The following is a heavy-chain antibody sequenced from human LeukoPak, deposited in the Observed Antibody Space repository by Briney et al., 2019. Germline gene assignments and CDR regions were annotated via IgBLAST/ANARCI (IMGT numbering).Heavy chain of an antibody. CDR2: INHSGST. V-gene: IGHV4-34*01. CDR1: GGSISSYY. D-gene: IGHD3-3*01. CDR3: ARSRESYYDFWSGYGLDAFDI. J-gene: IGHJ3*02. Sequence: SETLSLTCTVSGGSISSYYWSWIRQPPGKGLEWIGEINHSGSTNYNPSLKNRVTISVDTSKNQFSLKLSSVTAADTAVYYCARSRESYYDFWSGYGLDAFDIWGQGTMVTVSS.